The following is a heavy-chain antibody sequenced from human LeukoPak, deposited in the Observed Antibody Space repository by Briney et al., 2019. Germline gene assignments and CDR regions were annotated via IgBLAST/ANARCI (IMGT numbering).Heavy chain of an antibody. CDR3: AREGYCSGGSCYSDFAY. D-gene: IGHD2-15*01. CDR2: IIPIFGTA. CDR1: GGTFSSYA. Sequence: SVKVSCKASGGTFSSYAISWVRQAPGQGLEWMGGIIPIFGTANYAQKFQDRVTITADKSTSTAYMELSSLRSEDTAVYYCAREGYCSGGSCYSDFAYWGQGTLVTVSS. V-gene: IGHV1-69*06. J-gene: IGHJ4*02.